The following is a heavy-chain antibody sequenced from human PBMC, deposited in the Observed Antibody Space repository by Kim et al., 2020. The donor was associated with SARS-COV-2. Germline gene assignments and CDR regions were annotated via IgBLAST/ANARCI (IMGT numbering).Heavy chain of an antibody. V-gene: IGHV4-34*01. Sequence: SETLSLTCVVSGGSFSGYYWSWIRQPPGKGLEWVGEINHSGSTNYNPYLKSRVTISVDTYKNQFSLKLSSVTAAGTAVYYCARACDIVVVPAARACYYYYYGMDAWGAGATVTASS. CDR2: INHSGST. J-gene: IGHJ6*04. CDR1: GGSFSGYY. D-gene: IGHD2-2*01. CDR3: ARACDIVVVPAARACYYYYYGMDA.